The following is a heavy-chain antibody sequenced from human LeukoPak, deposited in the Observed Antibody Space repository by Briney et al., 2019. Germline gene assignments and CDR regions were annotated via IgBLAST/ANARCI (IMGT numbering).Heavy chain of an antibody. Sequence: SETLSLTCTVSGGSISSSSYYWSWIRQPPGKGLEWIGYIYYSGSTNYNPSLKSRVTISVDTSKNQFSLKLSSVTAVDTAVYYCARDRGYCSGGSCGDYYYYMDVWGKGTTVTISS. V-gene: IGHV4-61*01. CDR1: GGSISSSSYY. D-gene: IGHD2-15*01. CDR2: IYYSGST. J-gene: IGHJ6*03. CDR3: ARDRGYCSGGSCGDYYYYMDV.